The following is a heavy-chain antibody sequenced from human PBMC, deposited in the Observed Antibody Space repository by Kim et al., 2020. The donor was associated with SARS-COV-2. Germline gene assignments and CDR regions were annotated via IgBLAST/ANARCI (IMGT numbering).Heavy chain of an antibody. V-gene: IGHV4-39*01. Sequence: SETLSLTCTVSGGSISSSSYYWGWIRQPPGKGLEWIGSIYNSGSTYYNPSLKSRVTISVDTSKNQFSLKLSSVTAADTAVYYCARRYYDFWNNYGMYVWGQGPTVTVPS. J-gene: IGHJ6*02. D-gene: IGHD3-3*01. CDR3: ARRYYDFWNNYGMYV. CDR2: IYNSGST. CDR1: GGSISSSSYY.